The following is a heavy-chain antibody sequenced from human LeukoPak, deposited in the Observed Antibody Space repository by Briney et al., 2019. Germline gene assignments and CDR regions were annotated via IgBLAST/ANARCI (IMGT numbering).Heavy chain of an antibody. Sequence: GGSLRLSCAASGFTFSSYEMNWVRQAPEKGLELVSYISSGGSTIYYADSVKGRFTISRVNAKNSLYLQMNSLRAEDTAVDYCARGDLDYYDSSGYPNWFDPWGQGTLVTVSS. CDR2: ISSGGSTI. CDR1: GFTFSSYE. V-gene: IGHV3-48*03. D-gene: IGHD3-22*01. CDR3: ARGDLDYYDSSGYPNWFDP. J-gene: IGHJ5*02.